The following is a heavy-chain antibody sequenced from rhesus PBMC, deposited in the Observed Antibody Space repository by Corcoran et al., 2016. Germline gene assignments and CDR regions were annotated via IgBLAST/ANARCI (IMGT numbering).Heavy chain of an antibody. CDR1: GFTFGRDV. J-gene: IGHJ4*01. CDR2: INRGGGST. V-gene: IGHV3S5*01. CDR3: ARQLHPPYGSNDY. Sequence: EVQLVETGGGLVRPGGSLKPHCAASGFTFGRDVMGGVRQAPGKGLEWVSAINRGGGSTYDADSVKGRFTISRDNSKNTLSLQMNSLRAEDTAAYYCARQLHPPYGSNDYWGQGVLVTVSS. D-gene: IGHD4-29*01.